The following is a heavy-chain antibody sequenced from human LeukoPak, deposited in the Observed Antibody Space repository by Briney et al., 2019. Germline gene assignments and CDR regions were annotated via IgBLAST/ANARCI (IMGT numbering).Heavy chain of an antibody. D-gene: IGHD6-13*01. CDR1: GFTFSSCW. J-gene: IGHJ4*02. Sequence: GGSLRLSCAASGFTFSSCWMSWVRQAPGKGLEWVANIKQDGSEKYYVDSVKGRFTISRDKAKNSLYLQMNSLRAEDTAVYYCASRGWSIAAATKPTKVDYWGQGALVTVSS. V-gene: IGHV3-7*01. CDR2: IKQDGSEK. CDR3: ASRGWSIAAATKPTKVDY.